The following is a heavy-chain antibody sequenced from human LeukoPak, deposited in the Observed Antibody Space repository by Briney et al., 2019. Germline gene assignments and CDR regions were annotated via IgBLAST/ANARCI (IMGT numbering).Heavy chain of an antibody. CDR2: ISAYNGNT. J-gene: IGHJ3*02. CDR3: ARERVLYCSSTSCSNAFDI. Sequence: ASVKVSWKASGYTFTSYGISWVRQAPGQGLEWMGWISAYNGNTNYAQKLQGRVTMTTDTSTSTAYMELRSLRSDDTAVYYCARERVLYCSSTSCSNAFDIWGQGTMVTVSS. D-gene: IGHD2-2*01. CDR1: GYTFTSYG. V-gene: IGHV1-18*04.